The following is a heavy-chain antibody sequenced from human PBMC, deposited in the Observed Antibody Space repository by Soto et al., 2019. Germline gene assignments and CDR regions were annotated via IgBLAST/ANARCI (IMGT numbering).Heavy chain of an antibody. D-gene: IGHD3-3*01. CDR3: AGRTILYGFWSGSRPFDY. V-gene: IGHV4-39*01. Sequence: QLQLQESGPGLVKPSETLSLTCTVSGGSISSSSYYWGWIRQPPGKGLEWIGSIYYSGSTYYNPSLKSRVTTSVDTSKNQYSLKVSAVTPADTAVYYCAGRTILYGFWSGSRPFDYWGQGTLVTVSS. CDR1: GGSISSSSYY. J-gene: IGHJ4*02. CDR2: IYYSGST.